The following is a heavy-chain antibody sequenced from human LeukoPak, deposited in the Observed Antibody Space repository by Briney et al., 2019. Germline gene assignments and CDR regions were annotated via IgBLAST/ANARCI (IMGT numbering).Heavy chain of an antibody. CDR3: ARTSGFFDSSGFYQQNPYYFQY. CDR1: GGSISSYY. CDR2: INHSGRT. J-gene: IGHJ4*02. V-gene: IGHV4-34*01. D-gene: IGHD3-22*01. Sequence: SETLSLTCTVSGGSISSYYWTWIRQAPGKGLEWIGDINHSGRTNYNPSLQRRVSISVDTSKNQFSLNVTSVTGADTAVYYCARTSGFFDSSGFYQQNPYYFQYWGQGVLVTVSS.